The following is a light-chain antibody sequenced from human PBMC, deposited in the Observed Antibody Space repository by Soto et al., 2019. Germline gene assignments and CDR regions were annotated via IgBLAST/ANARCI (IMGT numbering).Light chain of an antibody. CDR2: GAS. V-gene: IGKV3-20*01. J-gene: IGKJ1*01. Sequence: EIVLTQSPGTLSLSPGERATLSCRASQSVSSSYLAWYQQKPGQAPRLLIYGASSRATGIPDRFSGSGSGTDFALTISSLEPEDFEVYYCQQYGSSPGTFGQGTKVEIK. CDR3: QQYGSSPGT. CDR1: QSVSSSY.